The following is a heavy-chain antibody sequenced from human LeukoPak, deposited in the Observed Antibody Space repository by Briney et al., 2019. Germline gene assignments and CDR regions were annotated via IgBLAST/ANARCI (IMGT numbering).Heavy chain of an antibody. J-gene: IGHJ5*02. D-gene: IGHD3-10*01. Sequence: GGSLRLSCAASGFTFSSYGMSWVRQAPGKGLEWVSAISGSGSSTYYADSVKGRFTISRDNSKNTLYLQLNSLRAEDTAVYYCAKGPAMVRGTFDPWGQGTLVTVSS. CDR1: GFTFSSYG. V-gene: IGHV3-23*01. CDR2: ISGSGSST. CDR3: AKGPAMVRGTFDP.